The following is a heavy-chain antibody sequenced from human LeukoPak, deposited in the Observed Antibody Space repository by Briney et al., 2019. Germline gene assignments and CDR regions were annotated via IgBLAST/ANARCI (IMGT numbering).Heavy chain of an antibody. Sequence: SVKVSCKASGGTFNRHAFSWVRQAPGQGLEWMGRIIPILNIANSAQMFQDRDTITADKSTSTAYMELSSLRSEDTAVYYCARESLSGGIAAADPFDYWGQGTLVTVSS. CDR1: GGTFNRHA. D-gene: IGHD6-13*01. CDR3: ARESLSGGIAAADPFDY. CDR2: IIPILNIA. J-gene: IGHJ4*02. V-gene: IGHV1-69*04.